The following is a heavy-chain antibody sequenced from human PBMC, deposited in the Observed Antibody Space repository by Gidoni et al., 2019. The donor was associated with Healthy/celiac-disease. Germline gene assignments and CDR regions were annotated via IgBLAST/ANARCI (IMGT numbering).Heavy chain of an antibody. V-gene: IGHV4-61*01. Sequence: QVQLQESGPGLVKTSETLSITCTVPGGSVSSGSYYWSWIRQPPGKGLDLIGYIYYSGSTNYNPSLKSRVTISVDTSKNQFSLKLSSVTAADTAVYYCARFSSGWYSSFDFWGQGTLVTVSS. D-gene: IGHD6-19*01. CDR1: GGSVSSGSYY. J-gene: IGHJ4*02. CDR3: ARFSSGWYSSFDF. CDR2: IYYSGST.